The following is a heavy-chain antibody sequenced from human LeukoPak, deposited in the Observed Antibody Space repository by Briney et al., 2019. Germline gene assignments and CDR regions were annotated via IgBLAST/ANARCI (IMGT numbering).Heavy chain of an antibody. V-gene: IGHV3-23*01. J-gene: IGHJ4*02. Sequence: GGSLRLSRAGSGFTFTSYALIWVRQAPGKGLEWVSSITGSGGSKYYADSVKDRFTISRDNSENTLYLQMNSLRAEDTAVYYCAKVTVTGTRGFDYWGQGTLVTVSS. CDR3: AKVTVTGTRGFDY. CDR2: ITGSGGSK. D-gene: IGHD6-19*01. CDR1: GFTFTSYA.